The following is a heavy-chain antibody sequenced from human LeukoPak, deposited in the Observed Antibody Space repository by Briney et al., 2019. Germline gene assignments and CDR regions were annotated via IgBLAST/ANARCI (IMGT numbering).Heavy chain of an antibody. CDR3: ARRMTTVTGVFLDGMDV. J-gene: IGHJ6*02. V-gene: IGHV4-59*01. CDR2: IYYSGST. Sequence: SETLSLTCTVSGGSITSYYWSWIRQPPGKGLEWIGYIYYSGSTNYNSSVKSRVTISVDTSKNQFSLRLSSVTAADTAVYYCARRMTTVTGVFLDGMDVWGQGTTVTVSS. CDR1: GGSITSYY. D-gene: IGHD4-17*01.